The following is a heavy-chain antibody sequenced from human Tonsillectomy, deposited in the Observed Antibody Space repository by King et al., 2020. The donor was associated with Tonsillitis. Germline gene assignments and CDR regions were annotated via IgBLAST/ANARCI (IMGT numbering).Heavy chain of an antibody. CDR1: GYSFTNYW. Sequence: QLVQSGAEVKKPGESLKISCRGSGYSFTNYWIGWVRQMPGKGLEWMGFIHPADSDTKYSPSFQGQVTISADKSISTAYLQWSRLKASDTAMYYCARPQAVNAYWYFDLWGRGTLVTVSS. CDR2: IHPADSDT. J-gene: IGHJ2*01. D-gene: IGHD6-19*01. CDR3: ARPQAVNAYWYFDL. V-gene: IGHV5-51*01.